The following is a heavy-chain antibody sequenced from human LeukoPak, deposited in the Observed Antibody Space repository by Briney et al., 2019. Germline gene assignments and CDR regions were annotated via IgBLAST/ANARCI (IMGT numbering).Heavy chain of an antibody. Sequence: SETLSLTCTVSAGSISSYYWSWIRQPPGKGLEWIGYIYYSGSTNYNPSLKSRVTISVDTSKNQFSLKLSSVTAADTAVYYCAREGGHDYGGYAVGYWGQGTLIIVSS. CDR2: IYYSGST. D-gene: IGHD4-17*01. J-gene: IGHJ4*02. CDR1: AGSISSYY. V-gene: IGHV4-59*01. CDR3: AREGGHDYGGYAVGY.